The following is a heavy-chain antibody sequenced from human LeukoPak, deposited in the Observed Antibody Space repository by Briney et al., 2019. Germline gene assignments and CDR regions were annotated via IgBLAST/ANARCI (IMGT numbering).Heavy chain of an antibody. Sequence: GGSLRLSCAASGFTVSSSYMSWVRQAPGKGLEWVAFIRYDGNNKYYADSVKGRFTISRDNSKNTLYLQMNSLRAEDTAVYYCAKDRVLRYFDWLFDLDYWGQGTLVTVSS. D-gene: IGHD3-9*01. J-gene: IGHJ4*02. CDR2: IRYDGNNK. CDR1: GFTVSSSY. CDR3: AKDRVLRYFDWLFDLDY. V-gene: IGHV3-30*02.